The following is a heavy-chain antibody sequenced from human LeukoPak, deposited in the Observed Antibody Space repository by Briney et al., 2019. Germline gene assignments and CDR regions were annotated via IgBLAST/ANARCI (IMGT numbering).Heavy chain of an antibody. Sequence: GGSLRLSCAASGFTFTAYAMSWFRQTPGKGLEWVGNIHQDGSVTNYADAVKGRFTTSRDNARNSVFLQLNSLRAEDTALYYCARGRGWVDNWGQGTLVTVSS. V-gene: IGHV3-7*01. CDR3: ARGRGWVDN. CDR1: GFTFTAYA. CDR2: IHQDGSVT. J-gene: IGHJ4*02. D-gene: IGHD3-16*01.